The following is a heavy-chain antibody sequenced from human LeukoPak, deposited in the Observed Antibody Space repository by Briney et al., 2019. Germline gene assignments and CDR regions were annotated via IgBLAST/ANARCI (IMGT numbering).Heavy chain of an antibody. CDR3: ARDIGYCSGGSCLPNKLYYYYGMDV. Sequence: SVKVSCKASGGTFSSYAISWVRQAPGQGLEWMGRIIPILGIANYAQKFQGRVTITADKSTSTAYMELSSLRSEDTAVYYCARDIGYCSGGSCLPNKLYYYYGMDVWGQGTTVTVSS. J-gene: IGHJ6*02. CDR1: GGTFSSYA. D-gene: IGHD2-15*01. CDR2: IIPILGIA. V-gene: IGHV1-69*04.